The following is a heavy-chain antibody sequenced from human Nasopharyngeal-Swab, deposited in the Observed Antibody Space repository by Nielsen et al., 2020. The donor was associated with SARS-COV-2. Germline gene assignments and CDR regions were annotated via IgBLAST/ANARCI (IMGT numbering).Heavy chain of an antibody. Sequence: GESLKISCAASGFTFSNSDMSWVRQAPGKGLEWVSGIARSGTTTYYADSVKGRFTISRDNSKNTLYLQMNSLRAEDTAVYYCARVETANYYYYGMDVWGQGTTVTVSS. J-gene: IGHJ6*02. CDR1: GFTFSNSD. D-gene: IGHD1-14*01. CDR2: IARSGTTT. V-gene: IGHV3-23*01. CDR3: ARVETANYYYYGMDV.